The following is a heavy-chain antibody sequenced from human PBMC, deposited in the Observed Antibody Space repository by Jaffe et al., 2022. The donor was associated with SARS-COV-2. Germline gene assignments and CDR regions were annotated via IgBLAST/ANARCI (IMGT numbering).Heavy chain of an antibody. CDR2: INHSGST. D-gene: IGHD4-17*01. J-gene: IGHJ4*02. V-gene: IGHV4-34*01. CDR1: GGSFSGYY. CDR3: ARVPYGDNIDY. Sequence: QVQLQQWGAGLLKPSETLSLTCAVYGGSFSGYYWSWIRQPPGKGLEWIGEINHSGSTNYNPSLKSRVTISVDTSKNQFSLKLSSVTAADTAVYYCARVPYGDNIDYWGQGTLVTVSS.